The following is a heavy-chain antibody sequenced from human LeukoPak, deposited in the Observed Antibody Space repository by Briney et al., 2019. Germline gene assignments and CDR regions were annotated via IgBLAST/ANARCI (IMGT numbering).Heavy chain of an antibody. V-gene: IGHV3-23*01. Sequence: GGSLRLSCAASGVTFSSYAMSWVRQAPGKGLEWVSAISGSGGSTYYADSVKGRFTISRDNSKNTLYLQMNSLRAEDTAVYYCAIRYYGSGSYSYWGQGTLVTVSS. J-gene: IGHJ4*02. CDR3: AIRYYGSGSYSY. CDR1: GVTFSSYA. D-gene: IGHD3-10*01. CDR2: ISGSGGST.